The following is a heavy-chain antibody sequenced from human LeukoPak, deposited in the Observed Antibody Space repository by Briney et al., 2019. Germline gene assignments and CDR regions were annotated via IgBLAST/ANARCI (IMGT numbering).Heavy chain of an antibody. D-gene: IGHD3-10*01. CDR1: GFTFNNNW. Sequence: GGSLRLSCVASGFTFNNNWMHWVRQAPGKGLVWVSRINNDGSTTSYADSVKGRFTISRDNAKNTLYLQMNNLRAEDTAVYYCARDLSFGAPYNWFDPWGQGTLVIVSS. J-gene: IGHJ5*02. CDR3: ARDLSFGAPYNWFDP. V-gene: IGHV3-74*01. CDR2: INNDGSTT.